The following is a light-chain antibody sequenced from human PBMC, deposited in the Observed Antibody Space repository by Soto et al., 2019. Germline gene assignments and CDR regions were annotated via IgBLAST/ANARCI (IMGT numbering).Light chain of an antibody. CDR1: QSISGY. V-gene: IGKV1-39*01. CDR2: AAT. Sequence: DIQMTQSPSSLSASVGDRVSITCRASQSISGYLNWYQQSPGEAPKLLVFAATSLQSGVPTRFRGSGSGTVFTLTINSLRPEDFATYYCQQSYRTPATFGQGTRLEI. J-gene: IGKJ5*01. CDR3: QQSYRTPAT.